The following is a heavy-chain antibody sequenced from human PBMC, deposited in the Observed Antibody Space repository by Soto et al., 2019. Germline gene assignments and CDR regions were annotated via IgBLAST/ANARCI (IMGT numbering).Heavy chain of an antibody. CDR2: ISYDGSNK. D-gene: IGHD2-8*01. CDR3: KRERDADLNWIDP. CDR1: GFTFSSDA. V-gene: IGHV3-30-3*01. Sequence: QVQLVESGGGVVQPGRSLRLSCAASGFTFSSDAMHWVSQAPGKGLEWVAVISYDGSNKYYADSVKGRFTISRDNYKNTPYLQMNSMRAEDIALYYSKRERDADLNWIDPWGQGTLVTVSS. J-gene: IGHJ5*02.